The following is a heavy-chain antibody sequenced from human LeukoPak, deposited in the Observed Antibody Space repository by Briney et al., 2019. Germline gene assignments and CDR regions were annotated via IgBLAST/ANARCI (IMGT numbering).Heavy chain of an antibody. CDR1: GGSISSSSYY. J-gene: IGHJ4*02. CDR2: IYYSGST. CDR3: ARGLQLERQIDY. D-gene: IGHD1-1*01. V-gene: IGHV4-39*07. Sequence: SETLSLTCTVSGGSISSSSYYWGWIRQPPGKGLEWIGSIYYSGSTYYNPSLKSRVTISVDKSKNQFSLKLSSVTAADTAVYYCARGLQLERQIDYWGQGTLVTVSS.